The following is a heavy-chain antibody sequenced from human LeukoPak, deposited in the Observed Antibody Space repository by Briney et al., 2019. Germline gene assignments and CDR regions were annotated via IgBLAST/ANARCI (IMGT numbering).Heavy chain of an antibody. J-gene: IGHJ4*02. D-gene: IGHD2-2*01. CDR3: ARDINRGVVPNPGY. V-gene: IGHV3-21*01. CDR2: ISSSSSYI. CDR1: GFTFSSYS. Sequence: PGGSLRLSCAASGFTFSSYSMNSVRQAPGKGLKWVSSISSSSSYIYYADSVKGRFTISRDNAKNSLYLQMNSLRAEDTAVYYCARDINRGVVPNPGYWGQGTLVTVSS.